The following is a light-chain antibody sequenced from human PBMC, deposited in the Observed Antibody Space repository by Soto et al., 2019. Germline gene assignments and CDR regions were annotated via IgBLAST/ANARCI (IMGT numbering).Light chain of an antibody. J-gene: IGKJ2*01. CDR1: QSINNN. CDR3: QHYIHQPTMYT. Sequence: EIVMTQSPATLSVSPGQGATLSCRASQSINNNLAWYQQKPGQAPRLLIYGVSNRAAGVPARFSGSGSGTEFTLTVSSLQSEDFAVYYCQHYIHQPTMYTSGQGTKLEIK. V-gene: IGKV3-15*01. CDR2: GVS.